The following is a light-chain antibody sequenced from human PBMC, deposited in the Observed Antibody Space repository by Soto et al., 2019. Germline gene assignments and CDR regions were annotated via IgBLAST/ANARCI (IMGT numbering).Light chain of an antibody. CDR1: RTNIGSNP. V-gene: IGLV1-44*01. CDR2: SNN. Sequence: QSVLTQPPSASGTPGQRVTIYCSGSRTNIGSNPVNWYRHLPGTAPKLLIYSNNQRPSGVPDRFSGSKSGTSPSLAISGLQSEDEADYYWAAWDDRLNGWVFGGGTKVTVL. CDR3: AAWDDRLNGWV. J-gene: IGLJ3*02.